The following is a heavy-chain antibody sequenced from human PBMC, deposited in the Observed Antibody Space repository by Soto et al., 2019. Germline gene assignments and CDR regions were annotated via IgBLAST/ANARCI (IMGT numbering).Heavy chain of an antibody. CDR1: GGSY. D-gene: IGHD3-22*01. J-gene: IGHJ3*02. Sequence: SETLSLTCTVSGGSYRGWIRQPPGKGLEWIGSIYYSGSTYYNPSLKSRVTISVDTSKNQVSLNVSSVTAADTAVYYCASQQYYYDSSGYSASAAFDIWGQGTMVTV. V-gene: IGHV4-39*01. CDR3: ASQQYYYDSSGYSASAAFDI. CDR2: IYYSGST.